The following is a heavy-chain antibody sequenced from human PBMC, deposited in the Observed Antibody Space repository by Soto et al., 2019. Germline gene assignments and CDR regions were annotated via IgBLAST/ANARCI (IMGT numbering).Heavy chain of an antibody. CDR3: ARELLSGYYPVGWYDP. D-gene: IGHD3-3*01. J-gene: IGHJ5*02. CDR2: VYFSGST. Sequence: LETLSLTCTVSGVSISNSNYYWGWIRQPPGKGLEWIGSVYFSGSTYYNPSLRSRVTISVDTSKNQFSLKLTSVTAADTPVYQFARELLSGYYPVGWYDPSGRGTLVTVSS. V-gene: IGHV4-39*02. CDR1: GVSISNSNYY.